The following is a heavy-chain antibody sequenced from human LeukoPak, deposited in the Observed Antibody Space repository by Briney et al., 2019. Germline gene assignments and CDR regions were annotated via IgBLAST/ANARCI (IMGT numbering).Heavy chain of an antibody. CDR3: ARDLRVRDYGDYYYYMDV. D-gene: IGHD4-17*01. V-gene: IGHV4-4*07. Sequence: SETLCLTCTDPGGSISSYYWSWIRQPPGKGLEWISRIYTGVSTNYNPSTKSRVTMSVDTSKNQLSLKLSSVPAADTAVYYCARDLRVRDYGDYYYYMDVWGKGTTVTVSS. J-gene: IGHJ6*03. CDR1: GGSISSYY. CDR2: IYTGVST.